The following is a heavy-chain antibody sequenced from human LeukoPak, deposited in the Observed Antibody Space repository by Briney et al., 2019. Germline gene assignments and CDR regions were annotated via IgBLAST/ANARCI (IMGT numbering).Heavy chain of an antibody. CDR1: GFTFDDYG. CDR3: ARDRSGYSLVPSSKYNYYYMDV. J-gene: IGHJ6*03. D-gene: IGHD3-3*01. Sequence: GGSLRLSCAASGFTFDDYGMSWVRQAPGKGLEWVSGINWNGGSTGYADSVKGRFTISRDNAKNSLYLQMNSLRAEDTAVYYCARDRSGYSLVPSSKYNYYYMDVWGKGTTVTVSS. CDR2: INWNGGST. V-gene: IGHV3-20*04.